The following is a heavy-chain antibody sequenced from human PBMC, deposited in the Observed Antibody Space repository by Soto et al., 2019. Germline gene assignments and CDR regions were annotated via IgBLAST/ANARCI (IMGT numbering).Heavy chain of an antibody. D-gene: IGHD3-10*01. Sequence: GGSLRLSCAASGFTFSSYSMNWVRQAPGKGLEWVSYISSSSSTIYYADSVKGRFTISRDNAKNSLYLQMNSLRDEDTAVYYCARDLALWFGELVSAFDIWGQGTMVTVSS. CDR3: ARDLALWFGELVSAFDI. V-gene: IGHV3-48*02. CDR1: GFTFSSYS. J-gene: IGHJ3*02. CDR2: ISSSSSTI.